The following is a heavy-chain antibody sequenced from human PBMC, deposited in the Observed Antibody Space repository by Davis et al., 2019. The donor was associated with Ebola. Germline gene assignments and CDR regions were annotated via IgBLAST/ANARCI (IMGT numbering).Heavy chain of an antibody. CDR3: ARGAYTSSALFYYYFDL. Sequence: PGGSLRLSCSASGFTFSSYTFHWVRQAPGGGLEWVAVISLGGSREYYADSVKGRFTISRDDSTNTLYLQMNSLRPEDSAVFYCARGAYTSSALFYYYFDLWGRGTLVTVSS. V-gene: IGHV3-30-3*01. CDR1: GFTFSSYT. J-gene: IGHJ2*01. D-gene: IGHD6-6*01. CDR2: ISLGGSRE.